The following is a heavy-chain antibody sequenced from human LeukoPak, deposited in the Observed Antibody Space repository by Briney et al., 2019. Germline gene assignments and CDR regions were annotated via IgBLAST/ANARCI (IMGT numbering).Heavy chain of an antibody. CDR2: ISSSGLYI. CDR1: GFTSSTYT. D-gene: IGHD5-24*01. J-gene: IGHJ2*01. V-gene: IGHV3-21*01. Sequence: GGSLRLSYEVSGFTSSTYTMNWVRQAPGKGLEWVSSISSSGLYIYYADSVKGRFTISRDNAKNSLYLQMSSLRAEDTAVYYCAREERDGYNYYWYFDLWGRGTLVTVSS. CDR3: AREERDGYNYYWYFDL.